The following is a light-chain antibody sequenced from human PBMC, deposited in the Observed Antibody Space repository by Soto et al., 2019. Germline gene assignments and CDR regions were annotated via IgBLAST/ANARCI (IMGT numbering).Light chain of an antibody. CDR2: YDS. CDR1: NIGSKS. J-gene: IGLJ1*01. Sequence: SYELTQPPSVSVAPGKTARITCGGNNIGSKSVHWYQQKPGQAPVLVIYYDSDRPSGIPERFSGSNSGNTATLTISRVEAGDEADYYCQVWDSSSDRHVVGTGTKVTVL. CDR3: QVWDSSSDRHV. V-gene: IGLV3-21*04.